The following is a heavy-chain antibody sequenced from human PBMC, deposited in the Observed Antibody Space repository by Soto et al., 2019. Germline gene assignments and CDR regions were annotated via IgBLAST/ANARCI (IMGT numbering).Heavy chain of an antibody. J-gene: IGHJ6*02. Sequence: PVGSLRLSCAASGFTFSSYAMSWVRQAPGKGLEWVSAISGSGGSTYYADSVKGRFTISRDNSKNTLYLQMNSLRAEDTAVYYCAKGRTPGYYYGMDVWGQRTTLTVSS. V-gene: IGHV3-23*01. CDR1: GFTFSSYA. CDR3: AKGRTPGYYYGMDV. CDR2: ISGSGGST.